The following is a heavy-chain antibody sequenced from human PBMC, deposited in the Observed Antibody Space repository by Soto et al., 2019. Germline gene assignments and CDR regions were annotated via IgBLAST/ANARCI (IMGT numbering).Heavy chain of an antibody. J-gene: IGHJ5*02. CDR3: ARSYCSSTSCYDWFDP. CDR1: GGSISSSSYY. V-gene: IGHV4-39*01. D-gene: IGHD2-2*01. Sequence: PSETLSLTCTVSGGSISSSSYYWGWIRQPPGKGLEWIGSIYYSESTYYNPSLKSRVTISVDTSKNQFSLKLSSVTAADTAVYYCARSYCSSTSCYDWFDPWGQGTLVTVS. CDR2: IYYSEST.